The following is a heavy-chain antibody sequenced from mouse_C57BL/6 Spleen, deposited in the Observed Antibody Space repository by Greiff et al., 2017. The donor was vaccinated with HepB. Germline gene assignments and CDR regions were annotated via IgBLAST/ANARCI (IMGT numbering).Heavy chain of an antibody. CDR3: AWLLDFDY. Sequence: VQLQQPGAELVKPGASVKLSCKASGYTFTSYWMHWVKQRPGQGLEWIGMIHPNSGSTNYNEKFKSKATLTVDKSSSTAYMPLSSLTSEDSAVYYCAWLLDFDYWGQGTTLTVSS. D-gene: IGHD2-3*01. CDR2: IHPNSGST. J-gene: IGHJ2*01. CDR1: GYTFTSYW. V-gene: IGHV1-64*01.